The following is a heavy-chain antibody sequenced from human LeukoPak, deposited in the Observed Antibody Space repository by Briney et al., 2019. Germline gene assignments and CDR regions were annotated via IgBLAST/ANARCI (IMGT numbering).Heavy chain of an antibody. CDR2: ISSSSYI. CDR3: ARESNSGSYADY. D-gene: IGHD1-26*01. J-gene: IGHJ4*02. Sequence: GGPLRLSCAAPGFTFSSYSMNWVRQAPGKGLEWVSSISSSSYIYYADSVKGRFTISRDNAKNSLYLQMNSLRAEDTAVYYCARESNSGSYADYWGQGTLVTVSS. CDR1: GFTFSSYS. V-gene: IGHV3-21*01.